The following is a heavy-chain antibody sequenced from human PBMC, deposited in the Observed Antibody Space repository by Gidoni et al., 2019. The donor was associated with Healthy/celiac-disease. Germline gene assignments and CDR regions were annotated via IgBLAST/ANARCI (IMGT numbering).Heavy chain of an antibody. D-gene: IGHD6-13*01. CDR1: GGSISSYY. V-gene: IGHV4-59*01. CDR2: IYYSGST. J-gene: IGHJ6*02. Sequence: QVQLQESGPGLVKPSATLSLTCTVSGGSISSYYWSWIRQPPGKGLEWIGYIYYSGSTNYNPSLKSRVTISVDTSKNQFSLKLSSVTAADTAVYYCARDIQAAAGNYYYYGMDVWGQGTTVTVSS. CDR3: ARDIQAAAGNYYYYGMDV.